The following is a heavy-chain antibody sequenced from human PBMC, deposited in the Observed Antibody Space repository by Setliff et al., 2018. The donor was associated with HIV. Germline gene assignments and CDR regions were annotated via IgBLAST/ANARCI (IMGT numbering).Heavy chain of an antibody. CDR3: ASHRRVGTTVLFSY. CDR2: FDPEHDKT. V-gene: IGHV1-24*01. Sequence: ASVTVSCKVSGYTLTDLSIHWVRQAPGKGLEWMGGFDPEHDKTIYAQKFQGRVTMTEDTSTDTAYMQLNSLRSEDTAVYFCASHRRVGTTVLFSYWGQGTLVTVSS. J-gene: IGHJ4*02. D-gene: IGHD1-1*01. CDR1: GYTLTDLS.